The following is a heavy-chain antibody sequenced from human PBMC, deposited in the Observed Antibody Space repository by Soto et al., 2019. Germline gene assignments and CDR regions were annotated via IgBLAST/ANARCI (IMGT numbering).Heavy chain of an antibody. Sequence: HPGGSLRLSCAASGFTVSSNYMSWVRQAPGKGLEWVSVIYSGGSTYYADSVKGRFTISRDNSKNTLYLQMNSLRAEDTAVYYCAREYTTWNPKGDYWGQGTLVTVSS. CDR1: GFTVSSNY. CDR3: AREYTTWNPKGDY. J-gene: IGHJ4*02. D-gene: IGHD1-1*01. V-gene: IGHV3-53*01. CDR2: IYSGGST.